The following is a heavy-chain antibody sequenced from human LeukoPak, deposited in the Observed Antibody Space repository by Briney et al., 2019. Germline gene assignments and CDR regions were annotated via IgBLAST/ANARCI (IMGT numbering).Heavy chain of an antibody. Sequence: SRTLSLTCAISGDSVSSNSAAWNCFRQSPSRGLEWLGRTYYRSKWYNDYAVSVKSRITINPDTSKNQFSLQLNSVTPEDTAVYYCARSSGRFDPWGQGTLVTVSS. CDR2: TYYRSKWYN. CDR3: ARSSGRFDP. J-gene: IGHJ5*02. CDR1: GDSVSSNSAA. V-gene: IGHV6-1*01.